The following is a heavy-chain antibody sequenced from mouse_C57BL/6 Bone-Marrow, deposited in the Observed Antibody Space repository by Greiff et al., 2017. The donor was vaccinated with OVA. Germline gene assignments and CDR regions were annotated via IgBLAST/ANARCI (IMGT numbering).Heavy chain of an antibody. Sequence: VQLQQSGAELARPGASVKLSCKASGYTFTSYGISWVKQRTGQGLEWIGEIYPRSGNTYYNEKFKGKATLTADKSSSTAYMELRSLTSEDSAVYFCARHGYYGSSWWYFDVWGTGTTVTVSS. CDR2: IYPRSGNT. CDR3: ARHGYYGSSWWYFDV. J-gene: IGHJ1*03. CDR1: GYTFTSYG. D-gene: IGHD1-1*01. V-gene: IGHV1-81*01.